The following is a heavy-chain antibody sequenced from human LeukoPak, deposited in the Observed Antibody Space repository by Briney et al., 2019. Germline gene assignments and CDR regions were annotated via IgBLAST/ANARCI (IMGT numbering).Heavy chain of an antibody. CDR3: ARRGITGTFDY. CDR2: IYTSGST. D-gene: IGHD1-20*01. J-gene: IGHJ4*02. CDR1: GGSISSYY. V-gene: IGHV4-4*07. Sequence: PSETLSLTCTVSGGSISSYYWSWIRQPAGKGLERIGRIYTSGSTNSNPSLKSRVTMSVDTSKNQFSLKLSSVTAADTAVYYCARRGITGTFDYWGQGTLVTVSS.